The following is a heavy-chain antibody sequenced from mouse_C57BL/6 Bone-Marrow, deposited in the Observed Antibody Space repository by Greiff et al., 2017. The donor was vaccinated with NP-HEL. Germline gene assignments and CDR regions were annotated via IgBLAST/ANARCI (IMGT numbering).Heavy chain of an antibody. D-gene: IGHD3-2*02. CDR2: IFPGSGST. V-gene: IGHV1-75*01. J-gene: IGHJ3*01. CDR1: GYTFTDYY. Sequence: VQLQQSGPELVKPGASVKISCKASGYTFTDYYINWVKQRPGQGLEWIGWIFPGSGSTYYNEKFKGKATLTVDKSSSTAYMLLSSLTSEDSAVYFCAREGEQLRLQAWFAYWGQGTLVTVSA. CDR3: AREGEQLRLQAWFAY.